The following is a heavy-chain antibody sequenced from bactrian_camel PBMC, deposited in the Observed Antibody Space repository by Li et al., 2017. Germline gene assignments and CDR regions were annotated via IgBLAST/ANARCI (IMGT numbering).Heavy chain of an antibody. D-gene: IGHD7*01. CDR1: GLSVSDFS. J-gene: IGHJ4*01. Sequence: HVQLVESGGGSVQTGGSLRLSCAPSGLSVSDFSMAWFRQSPGKEREGVAAIRRDDLTAYTDSVMGRFTISKDNVKNTLYLEMNDLKPEDTAMYYCAADFYNLQLARSYSYWGQGTQVTVS. CDR3: AADFYNLQLARSYSY. V-gene: IGHV3S55*01. CDR2: IRRDDLT.